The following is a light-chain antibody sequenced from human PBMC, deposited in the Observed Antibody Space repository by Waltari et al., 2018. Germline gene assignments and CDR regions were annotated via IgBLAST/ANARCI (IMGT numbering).Light chain of an antibody. J-gene: IGKJ2*01. CDR1: QRVRGNN. CDR3: QQYGRSWNT. Sequence: EIVLTQSPGTLSLSPGDRATLSCRARQRVRGNNLAWYQQKPAQAPRLLIHGASSRATGIPDRFSGSGSGTDFTLTITGLEPEDFAVYFCQQYGRSWNTFGQGTKLEIK. CDR2: GAS. V-gene: IGKV3-20*01.